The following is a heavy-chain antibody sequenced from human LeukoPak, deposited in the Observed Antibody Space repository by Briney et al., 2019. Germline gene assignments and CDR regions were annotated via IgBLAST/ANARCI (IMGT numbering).Heavy chain of an antibody. CDR1: GFTFSSYD. J-gene: IGHJ4*02. CDR2: GRYDGSNK. CDR3: AKRPPGSGLDY. V-gene: IGHV3-30*02. Sequence: GGSLRLTCATSGFTFSSYDMHWVRQAPGKGLEWVAFGRYDGSNKNYADSVQGRFTISRDNSKNTLYLHMTSLRAEDTAVYYCAKRPPGSGLDYWGQGTLVTVSS. D-gene: IGHD3-10*01.